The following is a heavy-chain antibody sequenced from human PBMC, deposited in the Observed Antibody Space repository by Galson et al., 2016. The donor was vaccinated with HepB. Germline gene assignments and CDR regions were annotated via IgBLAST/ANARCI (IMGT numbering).Heavy chain of an antibody. CDR3: ARDKSRFWSVYYPSYGMDV. Sequence: SLRLSCAASGFSFSRYAMHWVRQAPGKGLEWVSIISYDGSNTYYADSVKGRFIISRDNFNNTVFLQMNSLITEDTAVYYCARDKSRFWSVYYPSYGMDVWGQGTTVTVSS. CDR2: ISYDGSNT. CDR1: GFSFSRYA. J-gene: IGHJ6*02. D-gene: IGHD3-3*01. V-gene: IGHV3-30-3*01.